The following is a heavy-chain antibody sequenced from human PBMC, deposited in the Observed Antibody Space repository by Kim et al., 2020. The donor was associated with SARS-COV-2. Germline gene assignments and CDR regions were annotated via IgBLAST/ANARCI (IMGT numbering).Heavy chain of an antibody. CDR1: GFTFSSYC. D-gene: IGHD3-10*01. CDR3: ARVQDGSGSLGLYYYYGTDV. J-gene: IGHJ6*02. V-gene: IGHV3-30*03. Sequence: GGSLRLSCAASGFTFSSYCMHWVRQAPGKGLVWVARITYDGSSKYYADSVKGRFTISRDNAKNTLYLQMNSLRAEDTAVYYCARVQDGSGSLGLYYYYGTDVWGQGTTVTVSS. CDR2: ITYDGSSK.